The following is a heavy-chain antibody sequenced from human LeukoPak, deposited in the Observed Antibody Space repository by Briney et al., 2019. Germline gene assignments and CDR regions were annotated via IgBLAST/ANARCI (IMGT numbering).Heavy chain of an antibody. V-gene: IGHV1-69*06. J-gene: IGHJ6*03. Sequence: SVKVSCKVSGYTLTELSMHWVRQAPGQGLEWMGGIIPIFGTTNYAQKFQDRVTITADKSTSTAYMELSSLRSEDTAVYYCARVVGLTGYSSSWYSGYYYYMDVWGKGTTVTVSS. CDR3: ARVVGLTGYSSSWYSGYYYYMDV. CDR1: GYTLTELS. D-gene: IGHD6-13*01. CDR2: IIPIFGTT.